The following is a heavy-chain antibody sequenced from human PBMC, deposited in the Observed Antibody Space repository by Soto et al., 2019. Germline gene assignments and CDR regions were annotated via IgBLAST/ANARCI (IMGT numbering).Heavy chain of an antibody. J-gene: IGHJ4*02. V-gene: IGHV1-69*06. D-gene: IGHD3-10*01. Sequence: QVQLVQSGAEVKKPGSSVKVSCKASGGTFSSYAISWVRQAPGQGLEWMGGIIPIFGTANYAQKLQGRVTMTTDTSASTAFMELRSLRSDDTAMYFCARDLDGSGSYYTGYWGQGTLVTVSS. CDR1: GGTFSSYA. CDR3: ARDLDGSGSYYTGY. CDR2: IIPIFGTA.